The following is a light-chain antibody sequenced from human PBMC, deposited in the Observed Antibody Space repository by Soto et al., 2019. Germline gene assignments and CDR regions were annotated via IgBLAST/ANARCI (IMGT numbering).Light chain of an antibody. V-gene: IGLV1-40*01. J-gene: IGLJ2*01. CDR3: QSYDSSLSASVI. CDR2: ANS. CDR1: SPNIGAGYD. Sequence: QSVLTQPPSVSGAPGQRVTISCTGSSPNIGAGYDVHWYQQLPGTAPKLLIYANSNRPSGVPDRFSGSKSDTSASLAITGLQADDEADYYCQSYDSSLSASVIFGGGTKLTVL.